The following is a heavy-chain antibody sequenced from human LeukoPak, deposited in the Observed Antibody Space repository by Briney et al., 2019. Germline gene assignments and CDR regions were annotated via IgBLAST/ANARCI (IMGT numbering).Heavy chain of an antibody. J-gene: IGHJ4*02. CDR2: TSGSGGST. CDR3: AKDGGLFFSIDY. V-gene: IGHV3-23*01. CDR1: GFTFSSYA. Sequence: GGSLRLSCAASGFTFSSYAMSWVRQAPGKGLEWVSATSGSGGSTYYADSVKGRFTISRDNSKNTLYLQMNSLRAEDTAVYYCAKDGGLFFSIDYWGQGTLVTVSS. D-gene: IGHD3-16*01.